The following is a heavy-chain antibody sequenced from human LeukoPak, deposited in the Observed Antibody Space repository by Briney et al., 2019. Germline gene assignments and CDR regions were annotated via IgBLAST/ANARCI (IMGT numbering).Heavy chain of an antibody. D-gene: IGHD1-26*01. CDR2: ISSSGGST. J-gene: IGHJ4*02. CDR1: GFTFSNYA. V-gene: IGHV3-23*01. Sequence: GGSLRLSCAASGFTFSNYAMSWVRQAPGKGLHWVSAISSSGGSTFYADSVKGRFAISRDNSKNTLYLQMNSLRAEDTAVYYCATGSPAFDYWGQGTLVTVSS. CDR3: ATGSPAFDY.